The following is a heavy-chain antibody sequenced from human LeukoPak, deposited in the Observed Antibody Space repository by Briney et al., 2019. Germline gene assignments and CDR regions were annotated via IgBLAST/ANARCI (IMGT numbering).Heavy chain of an antibody. V-gene: IGHV5-51*01. CDR2: IYPGDSDT. J-gene: IGHJ6*02. CDR1: GYIFSNYW. D-gene: IGHD3-22*01. CDR3: ARPYEPYGVDV. Sequence: GESLKISCKGSGYIFSNYWIGWVRQMPGKGLEWMGIIYPGDSDTRYGPSFQGQVTISADKSISSAYLQWRSLKASDTAMYYCARPYEPYGVDVWGQGTPVTVSS.